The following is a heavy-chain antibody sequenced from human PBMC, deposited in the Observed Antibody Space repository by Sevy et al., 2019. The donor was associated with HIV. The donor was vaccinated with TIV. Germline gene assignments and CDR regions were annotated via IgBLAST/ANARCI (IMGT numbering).Heavy chain of an antibody. CDR1: GFTFSSYG. Sequence: GGSLRLSCAASGFTFSSYGMHWVRQAPGKGLEWVAVISYDGSNKYYADSVKGRFTISRDNSKNTLYLQMNSLRAEDTAVYYCAKDAAAAGIEPTSNFDYWGQGTLVTVSS. CDR3: AKDAAAAGIEPTSNFDY. D-gene: IGHD6-13*01. CDR2: ISYDGSNK. J-gene: IGHJ4*02. V-gene: IGHV3-30*18.